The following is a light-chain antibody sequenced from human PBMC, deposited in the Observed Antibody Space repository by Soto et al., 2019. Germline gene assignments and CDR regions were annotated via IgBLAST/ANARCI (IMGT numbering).Light chain of an antibody. J-gene: IGLJ1*01. CDR2: DVS. CDR3: CSYAGSYTFYV. CDR1: SSDVGDYNY. V-gene: IGLV2-11*01. Sequence: QSALTQPRSVSGSPGQSVTISCTGTSSDVGDYNYVSWYQQHPGKAPKLIIYDVSERPSGVPDRFSGSKSGNTASLTISGLQADDEADYYCCSYAGSYTFYVFGTGTKLTV.